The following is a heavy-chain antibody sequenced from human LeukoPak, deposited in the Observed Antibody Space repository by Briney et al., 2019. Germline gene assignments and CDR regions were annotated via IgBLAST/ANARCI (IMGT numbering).Heavy chain of an antibody. CDR1: GFTFSSYA. CDR2: IASSGRNT. V-gene: IGHV3-23*01. Sequence: GGSLRLSCAASGFTFSSYAMSWVRQAPGKGLEWVSLIASSGRNTYYTDSVRGRFTISRDNSKKTLSLQMNSLRVEDTAIYYCAKDIQLSAWGLGTMVTVSS. D-gene: IGHD5-24*01. J-gene: IGHJ3*01. CDR3: AKDIQLSA.